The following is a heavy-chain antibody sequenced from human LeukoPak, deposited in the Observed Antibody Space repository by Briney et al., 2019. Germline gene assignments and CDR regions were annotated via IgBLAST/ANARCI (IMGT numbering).Heavy chain of an antibody. CDR1: GGSISVSNYY. Sequence: SQTLSLTCTVSGGSISVSNYYWGGIRQPPGKGLEWIGTIYYSGSTSYSPSLKSRVTISVDTSKNQFSLKLSSVTAADTAVYYCVRRRGTNREYYFDYWGQGTLVTVSS. V-gene: IGHV4-39*01. CDR2: IYYSGST. D-gene: IGHD3-16*01. CDR3: VRRRGTNREYYFDY. J-gene: IGHJ4*02.